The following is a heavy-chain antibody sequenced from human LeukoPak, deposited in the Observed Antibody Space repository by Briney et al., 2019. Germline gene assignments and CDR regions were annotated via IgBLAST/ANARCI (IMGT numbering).Heavy chain of an antibody. CDR2: IYYSGST. J-gene: IGHJ3*02. CDR3: ARGCDYDILTGYSHDAFDI. D-gene: IGHD3-9*01. CDR1: GGSISSYY. V-gene: IGHV4-59*01. Sequence: SETLSLTCTVSGGSISSYYWSWIRQPPGKGLEWIGYIYYSGSTNYNPSLKSRVTISVDTSKNQFPLKLSSVTAADTAVYYCARGCDYDILTGYSHDAFDIWGQGTMATVSS.